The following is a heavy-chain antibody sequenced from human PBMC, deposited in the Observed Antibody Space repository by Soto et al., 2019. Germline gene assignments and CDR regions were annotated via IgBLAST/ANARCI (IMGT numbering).Heavy chain of an antibody. D-gene: IGHD3-22*01. Sequence: GASLRLSRAASGFTFSSYRLPCVRQAPWKGLEWFSSISSSSSYIYYGDSVKGRFTISRDNAKHSLYLQMTSLRAEDTATYYCARVHYYDSSGFYFWGPGTPVTVYS. CDR3: ARVHYYDSSGFYF. V-gene: IGHV3-21*01. CDR1: GFTFSSYR. CDR2: ISSSSSYI. J-gene: IGHJ4*02.